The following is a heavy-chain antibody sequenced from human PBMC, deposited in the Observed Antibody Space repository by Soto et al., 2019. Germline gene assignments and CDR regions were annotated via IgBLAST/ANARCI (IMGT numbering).Heavy chain of an antibody. Sequence: LRLSCSVSGFIFSSYAMQWVRQAPGKGLEYVASISSEGASTYYADSVKGRFIISRDNSKNTLYLQMSSLRDEDTAIYYCVKDRYVDYWGQGILVTVSS. CDR3: VKDRYVDY. V-gene: IGHV3-64D*06. J-gene: IGHJ4*02. CDR1: GFIFSSYA. CDR2: ISSEGAST.